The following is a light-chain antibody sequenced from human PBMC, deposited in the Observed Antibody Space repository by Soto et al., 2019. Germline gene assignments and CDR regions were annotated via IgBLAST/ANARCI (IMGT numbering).Light chain of an antibody. V-gene: IGLV2-14*01. Sequence: QSALTQPASVSGSPGQSITISCTGTSSDVGGYNYVSWYLQHPGKAPKLMIYDVSNRPSGVSNRFSGSKSGNTASLAISGLQAEDEGDYYCSSYASSSTPHVVFGGGTKLTVL. CDR1: SSDVGGYNY. CDR3: SSYASSSTPHVV. CDR2: DVS. J-gene: IGLJ2*01.